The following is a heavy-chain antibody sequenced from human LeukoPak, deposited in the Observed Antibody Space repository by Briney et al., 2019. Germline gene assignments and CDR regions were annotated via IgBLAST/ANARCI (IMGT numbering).Heavy chain of an antibody. D-gene: IGHD5-24*01. V-gene: IGHV3-33*01. CDR1: GFTFSSYG. CDR2: IWYDGSNK. CDR3: ASNPGYGERWPQSPFDY. Sequence: GRSLRLSCAASGFTFSSYGMHWVRQAPGKGLEWVAVIWYDGSNKYYADSVKGRFTISRDNSKNTLYLQMNSLRAEDTAVYYCASNPGYGERWPQSPFDYWGQGTLVTVSS. J-gene: IGHJ4*02.